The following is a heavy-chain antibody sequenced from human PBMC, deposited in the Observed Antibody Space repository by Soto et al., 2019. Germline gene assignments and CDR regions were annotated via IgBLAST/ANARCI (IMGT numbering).Heavy chain of an antibody. J-gene: IGHJ4*02. Sequence: PGGSLRLSCAASGFTFSSYGMHWVRQAPGKGLEWVAVIWYDGSNKYYADSVKGRFTISRDNSKNTLYLQMNSLRAEDTAVYYCARRSSSWYWVFGLDYWGQGTLVTVSS. CDR1: GFTFSSYG. CDR2: IWYDGSNK. V-gene: IGHV3-33*01. CDR3: ARRSSSWYWVFGLDY. D-gene: IGHD6-13*01.